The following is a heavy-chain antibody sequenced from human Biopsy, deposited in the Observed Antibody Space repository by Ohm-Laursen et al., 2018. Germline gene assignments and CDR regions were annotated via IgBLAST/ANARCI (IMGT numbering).Heavy chain of an antibody. Sequence: PSETLSLTCTVSGVSINGGRYYWNWIRNHPGKGLEWIGNIFYSANTYYNPSLKSRVTISVDTSKNQFSLKLSSVTAADTAVYYCSRLGSGDYFPTFFDFWGQGALVTVSS. D-gene: IGHD5-12*01. J-gene: IGHJ4*02. CDR1: GVSINGGRYY. V-gene: IGHV4-31*03. CDR3: SRLGSGDYFPTFFDF. CDR2: IFYSANT.